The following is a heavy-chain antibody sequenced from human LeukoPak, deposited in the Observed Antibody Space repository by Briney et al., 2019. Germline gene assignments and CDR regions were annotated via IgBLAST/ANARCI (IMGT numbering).Heavy chain of an antibody. J-gene: IGHJ3*02. V-gene: IGHV3-30*18. CDR1: GFTFSRYG. CDR2: ISYDGSTK. Sequence: PGGSLRLSCAASGFTFSRYGMHWVRQAPGKGLDWVAVISYDGSTKYYADSVKGRFAISRDNSKNTLYLQMNSLRTEDTAVYFCAKGLTPGIQLWPQDAFDIRGQGTIVTVSS. D-gene: IGHD5-18*01. CDR3: AKGLTPGIQLWPQDAFDI.